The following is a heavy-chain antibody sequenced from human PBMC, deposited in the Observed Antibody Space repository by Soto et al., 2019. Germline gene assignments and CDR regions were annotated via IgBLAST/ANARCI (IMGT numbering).Heavy chain of an antibody. V-gene: IGHV1-69*02. J-gene: IGHJ3*02. D-gene: IGHD6-13*01. CDR2: IIPILGIA. CDR1: GGTFSSYT. CDR3: ATPVSSSWPDAFDI. Sequence: SVKVSCKASGGTFSSYTISWVRQAPGQGLEWMGRIIPILGIANYAQKFQGRVTITADKSTSTAYMELSSLRSEDTAVYYCATPVSSSWPDAFDIWGQGTMVTVSS.